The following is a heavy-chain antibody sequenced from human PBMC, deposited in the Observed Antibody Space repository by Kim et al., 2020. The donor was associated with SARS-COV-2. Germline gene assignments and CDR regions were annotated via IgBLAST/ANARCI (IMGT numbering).Heavy chain of an antibody. Sequence: SETLSLTCTVSGGSISSSSYYWGWIRQPPGKGLEWIGSIYYSGSTYYNPSLKSRVTISVDTSKNQFYLKLSSVTAADTAVYYCARQDYYDSSGYYYDYWGQGTLVTVSS. CDR3: ARQDYYDSSGYYYDY. CDR1: GGSISSSSYY. J-gene: IGHJ4*02. D-gene: IGHD3-22*01. CDR2: IYYSGST. V-gene: IGHV4-39*01.